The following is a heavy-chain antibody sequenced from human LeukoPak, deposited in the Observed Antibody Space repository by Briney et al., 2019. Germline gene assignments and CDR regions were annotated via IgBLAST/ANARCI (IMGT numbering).Heavy chain of an antibody. J-gene: IGHJ4*02. D-gene: IGHD2-21*01. CDR1: GITLSNYG. Sequence: GGSLRLSCAVSGITLSNYGMSWVRQAPGKGLEWVAGISDSGGRTNYADSVKGRFTISRDNPRNTLYLQMNSLRAEDTAVYFCAKRGVVIRAILVGFHKEAYYFDSWGQGALVTVSS. CDR3: AKRGVVIRAILVGFHKEAYYFDS. V-gene: IGHV3-23*01. CDR2: ISDSGGRT.